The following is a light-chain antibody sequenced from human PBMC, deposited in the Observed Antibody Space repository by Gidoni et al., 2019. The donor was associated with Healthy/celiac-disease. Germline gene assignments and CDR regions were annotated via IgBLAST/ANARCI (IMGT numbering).Light chain of an antibody. V-gene: IGKV4-1*01. CDR3: QQYYSTPLT. CDR2: WAS. J-gene: IGKJ4*01. Sequence: DIVMTPSPDSLAVSLGERATINCKSSQSVLYSSNNKNYLAWYQQKPGQPPKLLIYWASTREAGVPDRFSGSGSGTDFTLTIISLQAEDVAVYYCQQYYSTPLTFGGGTKVEIK. CDR1: QSVLYSSNNKNY.